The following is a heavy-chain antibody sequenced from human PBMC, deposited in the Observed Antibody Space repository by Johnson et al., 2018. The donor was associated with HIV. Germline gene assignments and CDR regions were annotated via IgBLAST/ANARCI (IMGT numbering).Heavy chain of an antibody. CDR1: GFTFSSYA. V-gene: IGHV3-23*04. Sequence: EQLVESGGGLVQPGGSLRLSCAASGFTFSSYAMSWVRQAPGKGLEWVSAISGSGGSTYYADSVKGRFTISRDNSKNTLYLQMDSLRAVDTAVFYCAKDRIRSTAPDTFDVWGQGTMV. CDR2: ISGSGGST. CDR3: AKDRIRSTAPDTFDV. D-gene: IGHD5-18*01. J-gene: IGHJ3*01.